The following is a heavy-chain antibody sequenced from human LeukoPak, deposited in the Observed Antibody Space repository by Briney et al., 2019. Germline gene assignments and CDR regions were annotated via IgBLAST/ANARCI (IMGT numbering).Heavy chain of an antibody. Sequence: GASVKVSCKASGYTFTSYDINWVRQATGQGLEWMGWMNPNSGNTGYAQKFRGRVTITRNTSINTAYMELSSLRSEDTAVYYCARAGSPGAFDIWGQGTMVTVSS. CDR3: ARAGSPGAFDI. V-gene: IGHV1-8*03. CDR1: GYTFTSYD. J-gene: IGHJ3*02. CDR2: MNPNSGNT.